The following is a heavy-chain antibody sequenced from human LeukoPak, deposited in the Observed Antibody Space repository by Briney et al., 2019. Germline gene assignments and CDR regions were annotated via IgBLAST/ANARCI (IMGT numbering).Heavy chain of an antibody. CDR3: ARDSGDDGSYNSEGDY. D-gene: IGHD1-1*01. CDR1: VGTFSSYA. Sequence: SVKVSCKASVGTFSSYAISWVRQAPGQGLEWMGRIIPIFGTANYAQKFQGTVTITTNESTSKAYMELSSLRSEDTAVYYCARDSGDDGSYNSEGDYWGQRALVTVSS. J-gene: IGHJ4*02. V-gene: IGHV1-69*05. CDR2: IIPIFGTA.